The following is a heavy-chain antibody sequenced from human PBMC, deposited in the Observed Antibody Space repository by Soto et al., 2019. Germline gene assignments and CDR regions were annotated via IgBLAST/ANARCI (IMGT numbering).Heavy chain of an antibody. D-gene: IGHD3-16*01. CDR1: GSKFSNYA. V-gene: IGHV3-23*01. J-gene: IGHJ4*02. CDR2: ISATGGGT. CDR3: AKDRRAGGNSAFYFDF. Sequence: PGGSLRLSCAASGSKFSNYAISWVRQAPGKGLEWVSLISATGGGTYYADSVKGRFTISRDNSHNTLYLQAHSLTAEDTAVYYCAKDRRAGGNSAFYFDFWGQGAQVTVSS.